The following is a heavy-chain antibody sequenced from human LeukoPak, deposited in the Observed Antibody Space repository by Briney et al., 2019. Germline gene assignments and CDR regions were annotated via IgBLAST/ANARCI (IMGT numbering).Heavy chain of an antibody. V-gene: IGHV7-4-1*02. D-gene: IGHD2-15*01. CDR2: INTNTGNP. J-gene: IGHJ4*02. CDR3: ARTYCSGGSCYYIQFDY. CDR1: GYTFTSYA. Sequence: ASVKVSCKASGYTFTSYAMNWVRQAPGQGLEWMGWINTNTGNPTYARGFTGRFVFSLDTSVSTAYLQISSLKAEDTAVYYCARTYCSGGSCYYIQFDYWGQGTLVTVSS.